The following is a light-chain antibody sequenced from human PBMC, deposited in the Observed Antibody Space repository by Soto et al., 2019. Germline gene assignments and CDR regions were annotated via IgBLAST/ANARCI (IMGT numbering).Light chain of an antibody. CDR1: RSISNW. CDR2: AAT. CDR3: QEANTFPLWT. V-gene: IGKV1D-12*01. J-gene: IGKJ1*01. Sequence: DIPVTQSPSSVSASVGDRVTITCRASRSISNWLAWYQQKPGKAPKLLIYAATSLQGGVPSRFSGSVSGTDFTLTINSLQPEDFATYFCQEANTFPLWTFGQGTKVDFK.